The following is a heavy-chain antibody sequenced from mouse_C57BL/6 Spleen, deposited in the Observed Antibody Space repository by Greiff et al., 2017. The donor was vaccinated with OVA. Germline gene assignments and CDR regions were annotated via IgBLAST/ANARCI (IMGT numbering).Heavy chain of an antibody. Sequence: EVMLVESGEGLVKPGGSLKLSCAASGFTFSSYAMSWVRQTPEKRLEWVAYISSGGDYIYYADTVKGRFTISRDNARNTLYLQMSSLKSEDTAMYYCTRDPTEDYFDYWGQGTTLTVSS. V-gene: IGHV5-9-1*02. CDR3: TRDPTEDYFDY. CDR2: ISSGGDYI. CDR1: GFTFSSYA. J-gene: IGHJ2*01.